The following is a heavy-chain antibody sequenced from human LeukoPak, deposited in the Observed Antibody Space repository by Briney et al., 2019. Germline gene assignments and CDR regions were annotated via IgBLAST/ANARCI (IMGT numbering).Heavy chain of an antibody. CDR2: ISGSGGST. D-gene: IGHD2-2*01. CDR1: GFTFSSYS. V-gene: IGHV3-23*01. J-gene: IGHJ4*02. Sequence: GGSLRLSCAASGFTFSSYSMSWVRQAPGKGLEWVSGISGSGGSTDYADSVKGRFTISRDNSKNTLYLQMNSLRVEDTAVYYCAKDPGYQVVXXFDYWGQGTLVTVSS. CDR3: AKDPGYQVVXXFDY.